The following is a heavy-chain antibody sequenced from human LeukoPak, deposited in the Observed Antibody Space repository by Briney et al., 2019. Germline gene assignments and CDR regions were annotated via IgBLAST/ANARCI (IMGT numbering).Heavy chain of an antibody. CDR3: ASEIVVVPAAISGTPTDY. CDR1: GFTFGSYA. Sequence: GGSLRLSCAASGFTFGSYAMSWVRQAPGKGLEWVSAISGSGGSTYYADSVKGRFTISRDNSKNTLYLQMNSLRAEDTAVYYCASEIVVVPAAISGTPTDYWGQGTLVTVSS. D-gene: IGHD2-2*01. V-gene: IGHV3-23*01. CDR2: ISGSGGST. J-gene: IGHJ4*02.